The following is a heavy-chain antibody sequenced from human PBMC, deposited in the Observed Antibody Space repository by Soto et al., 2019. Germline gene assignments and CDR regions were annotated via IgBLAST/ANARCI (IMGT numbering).Heavy chain of an antibody. Sequence: NPSETLSLTCAVYGGSFSSYYWGWIRQPPGKGLEWIGSIYYSGSTYYNPSLKSRVTISVDTSKSQFSLKLSSVTAADTAVYYCARHPGYGLYYFDYWGQGTLVTVSS. D-gene: IGHD5-18*01. J-gene: IGHJ4*02. V-gene: IGHV4-39*01. CDR3: ARHPGYGLYYFDY. CDR2: IYYSGST. CDR1: GGSFSSYY.